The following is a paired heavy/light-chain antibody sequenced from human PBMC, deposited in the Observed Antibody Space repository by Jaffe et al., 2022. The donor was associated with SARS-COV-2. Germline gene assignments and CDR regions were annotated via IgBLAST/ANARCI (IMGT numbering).Light chain of an antibody. CDR2: EVS. J-gene: IGLJ2*01. CDR3: SSYAGSNNYVV. V-gene: IGLV2-8*01. Sequence: QSALTQPPSASGSPGQSVTISCTGTSSDVGGYNYVSWYQQHPGKVPKLMIYEVSKRPSGVPDRFSGSKSGNTASLTVSGLQTEDEADYYCSSYAGSNNYVVFGGGTKLTVL. CDR1: SSDVGGYNY.
Heavy chain of an antibody. CDR1: GGSISSGAYF. CDR3: SRQGGYGSPKYAMDV. V-gene: IGHV4-39*01. J-gene: IGHJ6*02. D-gene: IGHD5-18*01. Sequence: QLQLQESGPGLVKPSETLSLTCTVSGGSISSGAYFWGWIRQPPGKGLEWIGSVYFSGTTHYNPSLRSRVTISVDTFKNQFSLNLSSVTAADTAVYYCSRQGGYGSPKYAMDVWGQGTTVTVSS. CDR2: VYFSGTT.